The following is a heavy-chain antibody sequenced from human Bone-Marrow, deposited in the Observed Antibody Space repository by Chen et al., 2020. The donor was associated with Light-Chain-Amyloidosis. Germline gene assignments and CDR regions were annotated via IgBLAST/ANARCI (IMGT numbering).Heavy chain of an antibody. J-gene: IGHJ5*02. CDR1: GRPLSSYA. V-gene: IGHV1-69*01. D-gene: IGHD6-6*01. CDR3: ARDVQLEGTGWFDP. CDR2: IIPIFGTA. Sequence: QVQLVQSGAEVKKPGSSVKVSCTASGRPLSSYAISWVRQAPGQGLEWMGGIIPIFGTANYAQKFQGRVTITADESTSTAYMELSSLRSEDTAVYYCARDVQLEGTGWFDPWGQGTLVTVSS.